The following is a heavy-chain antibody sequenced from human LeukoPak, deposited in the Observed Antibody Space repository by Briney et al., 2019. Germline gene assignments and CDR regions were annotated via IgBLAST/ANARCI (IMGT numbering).Heavy chain of an antibody. CDR2: ISSSSSYI. V-gene: IGHV3-21*01. D-gene: IGHD1-26*01. J-gene: IGHJ4*02. CDR3: ARDLRIVGATTRALDY. CDR1: GFTFSSYS. Sequence: GGSLRLSCAASGFTFSSYSMNWVRQAPGKGLEWVSSISSSSSYIYYADSVKGRFTISRDNAKNSLYLQMNSLRAEDTAVYYCARDLRIVGATTRALDYWGQGTLVTVSS.